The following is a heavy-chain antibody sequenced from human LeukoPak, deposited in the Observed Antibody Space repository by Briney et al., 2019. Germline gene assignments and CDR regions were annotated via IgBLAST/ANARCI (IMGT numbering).Heavy chain of an antibody. CDR1: GFTFSKYW. CDR3: ARDYYDSSGFLVSAN. D-gene: IGHD3-22*01. V-gene: IGHV3-7*01. Sequence: PGGPLRLSCAASGFTFSKYWMSWVRQAPGKGLEWVATIKQDGSEKYYVDSVKGRFTISRDNAENSLYLQMDSLRVEDTAVYYCARDYYDSSGFLVSANWGQGTLVTVSS. J-gene: IGHJ4*02. CDR2: IKQDGSEK.